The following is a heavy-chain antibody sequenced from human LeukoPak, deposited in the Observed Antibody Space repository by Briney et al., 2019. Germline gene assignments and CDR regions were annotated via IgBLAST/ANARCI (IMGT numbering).Heavy chain of an antibody. V-gene: IGHV3-21*01. Sequence: GGSLRLSCAASGFTFSSYEMNWVRQAPGKGLEWVSSITSRSSYIYYADSVKGRFTISRDNAKNSLYLQMNSLRAEDTSVYYCARSLYSSSSTAFDIWGQGTMVTVSS. J-gene: IGHJ3*02. CDR2: ITSRSSYI. CDR1: GFTFSSYE. D-gene: IGHD6-6*01. CDR3: ARSLYSSSSTAFDI.